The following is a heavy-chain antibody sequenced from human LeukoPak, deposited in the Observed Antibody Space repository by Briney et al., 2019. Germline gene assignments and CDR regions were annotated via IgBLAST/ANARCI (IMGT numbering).Heavy chain of an antibody. CDR1: GGSFSGYY. Sequence: SETLSLTCAVYGGSFSGYYWSWIRQPPGKGLEWIGEINHSGSTNYNPSLKSRVTISVGTSKNQFSLKLSSVTAADTAVYYCARSRSMIVVVVDAFDIWGQGTMVTVSS. J-gene: IGHJ3*02. CDR2: INHSGST. V-gene: IGHV4-34*01. CDR3: ARSRSMIVVVVDAFDI. D-gene: IGHD3-22*01.